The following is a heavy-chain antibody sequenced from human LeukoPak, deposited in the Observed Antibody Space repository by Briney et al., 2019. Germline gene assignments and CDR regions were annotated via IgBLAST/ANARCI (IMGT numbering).Heavy chain of an antibody. CDR2: MSYDGSTK. V-gene: IGHV3-30*18. D-gene: IGHD3-10*01. CDR3: AKDQSAMVRGAYYFDY. J-gene: IGHJ4*02. Sequence: QPGGSLGLSCAASGFIFSTYGMHWVRQAPGKGLEWVALMSYDGSTKYYGDSVKGRFTISRDNSKNTLYLQMNSLRAEDTAVYYCAKDQSAMVRGAYYFDYWGQGTLVTVSS. CDR1: GFIFSTYG.